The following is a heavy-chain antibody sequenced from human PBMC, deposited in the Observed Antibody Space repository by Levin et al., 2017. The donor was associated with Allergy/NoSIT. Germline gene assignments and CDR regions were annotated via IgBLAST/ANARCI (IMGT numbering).Heavy chain of an antibody. CDR1: GGSFSGYY. CDR3: ARYGEAGYSYDRSQGHFDY. V-gene: IGHV4-34*01. Sequence: SQTLSLTCAVYGGSFSGYYWSWLRQPPGKGLEWIGEINHSGSTNYNPSLKSRVTISVDTSKNQFSLKLSSVTAADTAVYYCARYGEAGYSYDRSQGHFDYWGQGTLVTVSS. J-gene: IGHJ4*02. CDR2: INHSGST. D-gene: IGHD5-18*01.